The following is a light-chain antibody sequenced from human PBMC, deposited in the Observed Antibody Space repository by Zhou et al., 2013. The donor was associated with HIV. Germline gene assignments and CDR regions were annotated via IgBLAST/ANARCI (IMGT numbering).Light chain of an antibody. J-gene: IGKJ4*01. CDR3: QQYYGWPLT. CDR1: QSVATN. V-gene: IGKV3-15*01. Sequence: EIVMTQSPGTLSVSPGERVTLSCRASQSVATNLAWYQQKPGQAPRLLIYAASTRATGVPARFSGSGSGTEFTLTISSLQSEDFAVYFCQQYYGWPLTFGGGTRVTI. CDR2: AAS.